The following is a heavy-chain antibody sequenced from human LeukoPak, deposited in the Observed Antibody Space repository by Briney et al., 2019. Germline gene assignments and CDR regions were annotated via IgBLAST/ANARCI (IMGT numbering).Heavy chain of an antibody. CDR2: IGTSNRDR. CDR3: ARDPCGSTTCYLMS. V-gene: IGHV3-21*06. J-gene: IGHJ5*02. CDR1: GFTFSYQG. Sequence: GGSLRLSCAGSGFTFSYQGMTWVRQAPGKGLEWGSSIGTSNRDRYYADSVKGPFTISRDNAKSSVYLQRNRLSAEDTAIYYCARDPCGSTTCYLMSWGQGTLVTVSS. D-gene: IGHD2-2*01.